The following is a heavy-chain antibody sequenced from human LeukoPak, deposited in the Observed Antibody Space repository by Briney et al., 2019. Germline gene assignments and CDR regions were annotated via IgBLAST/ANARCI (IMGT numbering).Heavy chain of an antibody. CDR3: ARVVVFGVVSSDYYYYYMDV. CDR2: IYTSGST. CDR1: GGSISGYY. Sequence: SETLSLTCTVSGGSISGYYWSWIRQPAGKGLEWIGRIYTSGSTNHNPSLKSRVIMSVDTSKNQFSLKVSSVTAADTAVYYCARVVVFGVVSSDYYYYYMDVWGKGTTVTVSS. V-gene: IGHV4-4*07. D-gene: IGHD3-3*01. J-gene: IGHJ6*03.